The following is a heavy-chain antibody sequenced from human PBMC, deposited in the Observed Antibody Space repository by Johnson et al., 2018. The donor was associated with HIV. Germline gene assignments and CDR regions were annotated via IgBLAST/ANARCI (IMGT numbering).Heavy chain of an antibody. D-gene: IGHD6-6*01. CDR3: ASVFYRYSSSSSAAFDI. J-gene: IGHJ3*02. CDR1: GFTFINAW. Sequence: VESGGGLVKPGGSLRLSCAASGFTFINAWMSWVRQAPGKGLEGVGRSDRETEGGRRDKGEPMKGRFTISRDNAKNSLYLQMNSLRDDDTAMYYCASVFYRYSSSSSAAFDIWGQGTMVTVSS. V-gene: IGHV3-15*04. CDR2: SDRETEGGRR.